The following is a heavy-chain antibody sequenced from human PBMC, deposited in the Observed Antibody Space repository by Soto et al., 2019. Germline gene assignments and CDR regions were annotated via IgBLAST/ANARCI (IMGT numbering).Heavy chain of an antibody. J-gene: IGHJ3*02. V-gene: IGHV3-21*01. Sequence: GGSLRLSCAASGFTFSSYSMNWVRQAPGKGLEWVSSISSSSSYIYYADSVKGRFTISRDNAKNSLYLQMNSLRAEDTAVYYCARDRETPIIGYSYAKDAFDIWGQGTMVTVSS. CDR2: ISSSSSYI. D-gene: IGHD5-18*01. CDR1: GFTFSSYS. CDR3: ARDRETPIIGYSYAKDAFDI.